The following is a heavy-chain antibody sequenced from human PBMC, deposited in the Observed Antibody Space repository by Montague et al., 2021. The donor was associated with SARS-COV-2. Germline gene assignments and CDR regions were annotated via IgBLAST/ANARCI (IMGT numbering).Heavy chain of an antibody. D-gene: IGHD2-2*01. CDR2: IYYSGST. Sequence: SETLSLTCTVSGGSISSSSYYWGWIRQPPGKGLEWIGSIYYSGSTYYNPSLKIRVTISVDTSKNQFSLKLSSVAAADTAVYYCASALGYCSSTSCYSVYGMDVWGQGTTVTVSS. J-gene: IGHJ6*02. V-gene: IGHV4-39*01. CDR3: ASALGYCSSTSCYSVYGMDV. CDR1: GGSISSSSYY.